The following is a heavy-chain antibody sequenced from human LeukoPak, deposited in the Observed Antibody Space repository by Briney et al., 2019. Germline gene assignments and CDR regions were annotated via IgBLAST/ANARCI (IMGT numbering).Heavy chain of an antibody. Sequence: SETLSLTCTVSGGSISSYYWSWIRQPPGKGLEWIGYIYYSGSTNYIPSLKSRVTISVDTSKNQFSLKLSSVTAADTAVYYCARARRYYFDYWGQGILVTVSS. CDR1: GGSISSYY. CDR2: IYYSGST. V-gene: IGHV4-59*01. CDR3: ARARRYYFDY. J-gene: IGHJ4*02.